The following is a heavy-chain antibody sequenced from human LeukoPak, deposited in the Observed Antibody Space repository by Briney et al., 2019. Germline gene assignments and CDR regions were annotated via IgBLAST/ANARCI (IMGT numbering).Heavy chain of an antibody. Sequence: GSLRLSCAASGFTFSSYSMNWVRQAPGKGLEWVSSISSSSSYIYYADSVKGRFTISRDNAKNSLYLQMNSLRAEDTTVYYCARGARGSREVDYWGQGTLVTVSS. CDR1: GFTFSSYS. D-gene: IGHD3-10*01. CDR3: ARGARGSREVDY. J-gene: IGHJ4*02. CDR2: ISSSSSYI. V-gene: IGHV3-21*01.